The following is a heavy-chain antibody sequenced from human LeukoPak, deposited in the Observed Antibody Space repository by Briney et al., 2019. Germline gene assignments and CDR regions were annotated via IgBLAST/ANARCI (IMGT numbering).Heavy chain of an antibody. CDR1: GGSISNSTYY. CDR3: ARLIFGLYYFDY. Sequence: SETLSLTCTVSGGSISNSTYYWGWIRQPPGKGLEWVGTVYYSGSAYYNPSLKSRVTISVDTSKNQFSLKLRSVTAADTAVYYCARLIFGLYYFDYWGQGSLVTVSS. D-gene: IGHD3/OR15-3a*01. CDR2: VYYSGSA. V-gene: IGHV4-39*01. J-gene: IGHJ4*02.